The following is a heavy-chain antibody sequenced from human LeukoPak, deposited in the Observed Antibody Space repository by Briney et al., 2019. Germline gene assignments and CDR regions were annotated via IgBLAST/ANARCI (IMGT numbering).Heavy chain of an antibody. CDR2: ISAYNGNT. D-gene: IGHD2-8*01. Sequence: GASVKVSCKASGYTFTSYGIGWVRQAPGQGREWMGWISAYNGNTNYAQKLQGRVTMTTDTSTSTAYMELRSLRSDDTAVYYCARTNRAFWFDPWGQGTLVTVSS. J-gene: IGHJ5*02. CDR3: ARTNRAFWFDP. CDR1: GYTFTSYG. V-gene: IGHV1-18*01.